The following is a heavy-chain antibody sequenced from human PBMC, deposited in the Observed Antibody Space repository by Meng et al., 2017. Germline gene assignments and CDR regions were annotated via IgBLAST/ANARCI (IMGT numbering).Heavy chain of an antibody. J-gene: IGHJ4*02. CDR2: INPSGGST. CDR1: GYTFTSYY. Sequence: ASVKVSCKASGYTFTSYYMHWVRQAPGQGLEWMGIINPSGGSTSYAQKFQGQVTISADKSISTAYLQWSSLKASDTAMYYCARPAIGMAADYWGQGTLVTVSS. CDR3: ARPAIGMAADY. V-gene: IGHV1-46*01. D-gene: IGHD5-24*01.